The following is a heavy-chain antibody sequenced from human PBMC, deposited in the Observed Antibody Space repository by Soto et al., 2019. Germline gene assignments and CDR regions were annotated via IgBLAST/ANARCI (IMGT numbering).Heavy chain of an antibody. CDR2: IYHSGST. D-gene: IGHD3-22*01. Sequence: SETLSLTCTVSGGSISSYYWSWIRQPSGKGLEWIGYIYHSGSTSYNPSLKTRVTISVDTSKNQFSLKLSSVTPADTAVYYCASTYYYDSSGYSRFHYWGQGTLVTVSS. CDR1: GGSISSYY. V-gene: IGHV4-59*01. CDR3: ASTYYYDSSGYSRFHY. J-gene: IGHJ4*02.